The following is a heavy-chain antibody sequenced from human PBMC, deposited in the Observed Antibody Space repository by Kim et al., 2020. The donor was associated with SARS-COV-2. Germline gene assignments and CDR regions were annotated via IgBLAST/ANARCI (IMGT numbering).Heavy chain of an antibody. CDR1: GGSFSGYY. Sequence: SETLSLTCAVYGGSFSGYYWSWIRQPPGKGLEWIGEINHSGSTNYNPSLKSRVTISVDTSKNQFSLKLSSVTAADTAVYYCARDINHQLPHRGGYYGMDVWGQGTTATVSS. CDR2: INHSGST. V-gene: IGHV4-34*01. D-gene: IGHD2-2*01. J-gene: IGHJ6*02. CDR3: ARDINHQLPHRGGYYGMDV.